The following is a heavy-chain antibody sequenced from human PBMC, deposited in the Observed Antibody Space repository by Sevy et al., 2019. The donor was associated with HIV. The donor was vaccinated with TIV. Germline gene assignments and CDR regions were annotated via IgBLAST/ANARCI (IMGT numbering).Heavy chain of an antibody. Sequence: GGSLRLSCAASGFTFSSYAMHWVRQAPGKGLEWVAVITYDGSNKYYADSVKGRFTISRDNSDNMLFLQMNSLRAEDTGVYYCARDWLFFDYWGQGTLVIVSS. J-gene: IGHJ4*02. CDR2: ITYDGSNK. V-gene: IGHV3-30-3*01. D-gene: IGHD3-9*01. CDR1: GFTFSSYA. CDR3: ARDWLFFDY.